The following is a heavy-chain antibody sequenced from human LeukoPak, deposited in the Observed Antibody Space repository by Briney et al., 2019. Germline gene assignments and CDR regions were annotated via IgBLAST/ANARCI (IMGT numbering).Heavy chain of an antibody. Sequence: SETLSLTCTVSGGSISSSSYYWSWIRQHPGKGLEWIGSIYYSGSTSYNPSLKSRVTISVDTSKNQFSLKLSSVTAADTAVYYCARRAGTGGRDYFDYWGQGTLVTVSS. CDR2: IYYSGST. V-gene: IGHV4-31*03. CDR1: GGSISSSSYY. J-gene: IGHJ4*02. CDR3: ARRAGTGGRDYFDY. D-gene: IGHD3/OR15-3a*01.